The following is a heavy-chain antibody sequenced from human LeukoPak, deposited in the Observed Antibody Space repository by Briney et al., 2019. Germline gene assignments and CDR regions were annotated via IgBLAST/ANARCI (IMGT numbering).Heavy chain of an antibody. CDR1: GYSISSGYY. D-gene: IGHD2-21*01. V-gene: IGHV4-38-2*01. CDR2: IYHSGST. Sequence: KSSETLSLTCAVSGYSISSGYYWGWIRQPPGKGLEWIGSIYHSGSTYYNPSLNSRVTISVDTSKNQFSLRLNSVTAADTAVYYCAAEFGTFIADYWGQGILVTVSS. CDR3: AAEFGTFIADY. J-gene: IGHJ4*02.